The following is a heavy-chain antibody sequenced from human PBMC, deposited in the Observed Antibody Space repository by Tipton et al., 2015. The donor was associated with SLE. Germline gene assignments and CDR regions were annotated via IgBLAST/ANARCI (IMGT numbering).Heavy chain of an antibody. V-gene: IGHV3-23*01. CDR2: ISGSGGSK. D-gene: IGHD3-3*01. Sequence: SLRLSCAASGFTFSSYAMSWVRQAPGKGLEWVSAISGSGGSKYYADSVKGRFTISRDNSKNTLYLQMNSLRAEDTAVYYCAKDRTLRFLEWSGAFDIWGQGKMVPVAS. J-gene: IGHJ3*02. CDR3: AKDRTLRFLEWSGAFDI. CDR1: GFTFSSYA.